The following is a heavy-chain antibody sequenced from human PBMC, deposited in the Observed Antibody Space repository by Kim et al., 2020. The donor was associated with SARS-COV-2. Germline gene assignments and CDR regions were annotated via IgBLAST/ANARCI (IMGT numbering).Heavy chain of an antibody. CDR2: NSDGRST. V-gene: IGHV3-74*01. J-gene: IGHJ4*02. Sequence: NSDGRSTSYADSVKGRFTISRDNAKNTLYLQMNSLRAEDTAVYYCARRNYWGQGTLVTVSS. CDR3: ARRNY.